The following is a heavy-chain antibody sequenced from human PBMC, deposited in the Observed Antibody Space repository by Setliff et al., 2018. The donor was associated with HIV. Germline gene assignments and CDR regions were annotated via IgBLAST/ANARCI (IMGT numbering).Heavy chain of an antibody. CDR1: GASISSDT. Sequence: SETLSLTCIVSGASISSDTWSWIRQPPGKGLQWIGFIYNSEITNYNPSLKSRVTISLDMSKNQFSLKLTSVTAADTAVYYCARGGTSSNWFDPWGRGTLVTVSS. CDR2: IYNSEIT. CDR3: ARGGTSSNWFDP. J-gene: IGHJ5*02. V-gene: IGHV4-59*01. D-gene: IGHD2-2*01.